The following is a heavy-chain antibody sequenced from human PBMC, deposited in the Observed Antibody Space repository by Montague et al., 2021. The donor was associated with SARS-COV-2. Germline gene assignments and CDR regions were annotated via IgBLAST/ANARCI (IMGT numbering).Heavy chain of an antibody. CDR3: ARLRDGVVPSPILGVGPYYSYYYMDV. CDR2: IHHGGST. D-gene: IGHD3-10*01. CDR1: GGSFSTYS. J-gene: IGHJ6*03. Sequence: SETLSLTCAVHGGSFSTYSWNWIRQPPGKGLEWIGEIHHGGSTNYNPSLKSRLTISADTSKNQFSPKLTSVAAADTAVYYCARLRDGVVPSPILGVGPYYSYYYMDVWGRGTTVTVSS. V-gene: IGHV4-34*01.